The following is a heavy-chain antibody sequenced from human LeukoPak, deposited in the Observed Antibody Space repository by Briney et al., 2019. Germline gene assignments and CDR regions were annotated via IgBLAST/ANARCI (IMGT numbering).Heavy chain of an antibody. V-gene: IGHV3-48*03. CDR1: GFTFSSYE. CDR3: ARDLSGSGWYDHDDY. D-gene: IGHD6-19*01. J-gene: IGHJ4*02. CDR2: ISSSGSTI. Sequence: GGSLRLSCAASGFTFSSYEMNWVRQAPGKGLEWVSYISSSGSTIYYADSVKGRSTISRDNAKNSLYLQMNSLRAEDTAVYYCARDLSGSGWYDHDDYWGQGTLVTVSS.